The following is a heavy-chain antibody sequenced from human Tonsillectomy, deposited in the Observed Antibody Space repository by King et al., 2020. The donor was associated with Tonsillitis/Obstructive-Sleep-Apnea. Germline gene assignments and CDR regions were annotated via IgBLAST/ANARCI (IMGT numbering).Heavy chain of an antibody. Sequence: QLVQSGAEVKKPGASVKVSCKASGYTFTSYYMHWVRQAPGQGLEWMGIINPSGGSTSYAQKFQGGVTMTRDTSTSTVYMELSSLRSEDTAVYYCARDRSVVVAAQRWNYYYYMDVWGKGTTVTVSS. V-gene: IGHV1-46*01. CDR2: INPSGGST. CDR1: GYTFTSYY. CDR3: ARDRSVVVAAQRWNYYYYMDV. J-gene: IGHJ6*03. D-gene: IGHD2-15*01.